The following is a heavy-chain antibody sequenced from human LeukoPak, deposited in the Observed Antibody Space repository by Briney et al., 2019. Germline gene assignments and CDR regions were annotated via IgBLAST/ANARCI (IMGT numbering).Heavy chain of an antibody. J-gene: IGHJ4*02. CDR2: IYSSGST. V-gene: IGHV4-59*01. CDR3: ARFAYCGGHCWYYFDY. CDR1: GGSISGYY. Sequence: PSETLSLTCTVSGGSISGYYWSWIRQPPGKGLEWIGYIYSSGSTNYNPSLESRVTISVDTSTNQFSLQLSSVTAADTAVYYCARFAYCGGHCWYYFDYWGQGTLVTVSS. D-gene: IGHD2-21*02.